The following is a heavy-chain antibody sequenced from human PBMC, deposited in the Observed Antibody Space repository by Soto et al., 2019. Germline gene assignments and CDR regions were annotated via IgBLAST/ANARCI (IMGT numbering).Heavy chain of an antibody. D-gene: IGHD1-20*01. CDR2: INSDGTDT. Sequence: GGYLRLSCAASGFTFSRYCMHLVRQVPGKGLVWVSHINSDGTDTTYADSVKGRFTISRDNAKNTLYLQMNSLRAEDTAVYYCVREHIGMGIHYWSLGTPVIGSS. CDR1: GFTFSRYC. V-gene: IGHV3-74*01. CDR3: VREHIGMGIHY. J-gene: IGHJ4*02.